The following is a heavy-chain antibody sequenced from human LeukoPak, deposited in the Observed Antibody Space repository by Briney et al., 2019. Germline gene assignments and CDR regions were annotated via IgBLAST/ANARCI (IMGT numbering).Heavy chain of an antibody. Sequence: SGTLSLTCAVSGGSVSSTNWWTWFRQPPGKGLEWIGEVHLDGRTNYNPSLTGRLTMSVDLYENHISLKLTSVTAADTAVYYCARERLLWFGELLRYGMDVWGQGTTVTVSS. V-gene: IGHV4-4*02. CDR1: GGSVSSTNW. D-gene: IGHD3-10*01. CDR3: ARERLLWFGELLRYGMDV. J-gene: IGHJ6*02. CDR2: VHLDGRT.